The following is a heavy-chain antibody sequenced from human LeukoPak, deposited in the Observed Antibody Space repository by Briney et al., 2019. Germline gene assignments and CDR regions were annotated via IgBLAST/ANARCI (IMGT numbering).Heavy chain of an antibody. Sequence: GGSLRLSCAASGFTFSSYSMNWVRQAPGKGPEWVSSISSSSSYIYYADSVKGRFTISRDNAKNSLYLQMNSLRAEDTAVYYCARDRINCSGGSCYSDAFDIWGQGTMVTVSS. D-gene: IGHD2-15*01. J-gene: IGHJ3*02. CDR2: ISSSSSYI. CDR1: GFTFSSYS. V-gene: IGHV3-21*01. CDR3: ARDRINCSGGSCYSDAFDI.